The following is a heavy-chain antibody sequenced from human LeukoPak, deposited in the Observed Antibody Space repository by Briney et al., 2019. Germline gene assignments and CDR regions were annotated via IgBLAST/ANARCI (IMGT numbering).Heavy chain of an antibody. CDR1: GFTFSSYG. CDR2: IRYDGSNK. V-gene: IGHV3-30*02. CDR3: AKDPRYYDSSGYPYYFDY. D-gene: IGHD3-22*01. Sequence: GGSLRLSCAASGFTFSSYGMHWVRQAPGKGLEWVAFIRYDGSNKYYADSVKGRFTISRDNSKNTLYLQMNSLRAEDTAVYYCAKDPRYYDSSGYPYYFDYWGQGTLVTASS. J-gene: IGHJ4*02.